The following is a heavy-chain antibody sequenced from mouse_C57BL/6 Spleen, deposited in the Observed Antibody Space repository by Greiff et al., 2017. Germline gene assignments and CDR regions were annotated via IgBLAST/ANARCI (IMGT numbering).Heavy chain of an antibody. Sequence: VQLQQSGPELVKPGASVKISCKASGYTFTDYYMNWVKQSHGKSLEWIGDINPNNGGTSYNQKFKGKATLTVDKSSSTAYMELRSLTSEDSAVYYCARSESNWVFAYWGQGTLVTVSA. J-gene: IGHJ3*01. V-gene: IGHV1-26*01. CDR1: GYTFTDYY. CDR3: ARSESNWVFAY. CDR2: INPNNGGT. D-gene: IGHD4-1*01.